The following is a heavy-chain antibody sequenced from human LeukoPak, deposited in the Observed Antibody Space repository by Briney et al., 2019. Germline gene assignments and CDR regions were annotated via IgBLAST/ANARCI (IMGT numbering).Heavy chain of an antibody. CDR1: GYTFTGYY. D-gene: IGHD3-9*01. CDR2: MNPNSGNT. J-gene: IGHJ6*02. Sequence: GASVKVSCKASGYTFTGYYMHWVRQAPGQGLEWMGWMNPNSGNTGYAQKFQGRVTMTRNTSISTAYMELSSLRSEDTAVYYCARDHYDTYGMDVWGQGTTVTVSS. V-gene: IGHV1-8*02. CDR3: ARDHYDTYGMDV.